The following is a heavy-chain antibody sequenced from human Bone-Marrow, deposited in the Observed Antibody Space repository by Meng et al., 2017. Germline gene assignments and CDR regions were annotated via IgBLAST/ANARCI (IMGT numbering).Heavy chain of an antibody. V-gene: IGHV3-11*01. CDR3: ASSGAPYYYDSSGYQGN. J-gene: IGHJ4*02. CDR2: ISSSGSTI. D-gene: IGHD3-22*01. CDR1: GFTFSDYY. Sequence: QGEVVGSGGGLVKPGGSLRLSCAASGFTFSDYYMSWIRQAPGKGLEWVSYISSSGSTIYYADSVKGRFTISRDNAKNSLYLQMNSLRAEDTAVYYCASSGAPYYYDSSGYQGNWGQGTLVTVSS.